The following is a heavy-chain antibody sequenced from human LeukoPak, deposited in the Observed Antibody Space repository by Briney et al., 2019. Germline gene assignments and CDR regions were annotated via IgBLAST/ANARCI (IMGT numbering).Heavy chain of an antibody. J-gene: IGHJ4*02. V-gene: IGHV3-49*04. CDR1: GFTFGDYA. CDR2: IRSKAYGGTT. D-gene: IGHD2-21*01. Sequence: GRSLRLSCTASGFTFGDYAMSWVRQAPGKGLEWVGFIRSKAYGGTTEYAASVKGRFTIPRDDSKSIAYLQMNSLKTEDTAVYYCTRDNSYSDYRGQGTLVTVSS. CDR3: TRDNSYSDY.